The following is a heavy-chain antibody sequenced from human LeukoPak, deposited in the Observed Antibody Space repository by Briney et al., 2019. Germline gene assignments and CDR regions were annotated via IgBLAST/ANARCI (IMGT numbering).Heavy chain of an antibody. J-gene: IGHJ5*02. CDR1: GFTFSSYG. CDR2: ISYDGSNK. D-gene: IGHD1-7*01. Sequence: GGSLRLSCAASGFTFSSYGMHWVRQAPGKGLEWVAVISYDGSNKYYADSVKGRFTISRDNSKNTLYLQMNSLRVEDTAMYYCARGTSPEPWGQGTLVTVFS. CDR3: ARGTSPEP. V-gene: IGHV3-30*03.